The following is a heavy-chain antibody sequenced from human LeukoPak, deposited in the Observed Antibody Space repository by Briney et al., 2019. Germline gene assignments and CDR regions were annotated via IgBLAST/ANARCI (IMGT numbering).Heavy chain of an antibody. CDR2: INHSGST. V-gene: IGHV4-34*01. Sequence: SETLSLTCAVYGGSFSGYYWSWIRQPPGKGLEWIGEINHSGSTNYNPSLKSRVTISVDTSKNQFSLKLSSVTAADTAVYYCAGVRKPDNSRFDYWGQGTLATVSS. D-gene: IGHD1-20*01. CDR3: AGVRKPDNSRFDY. J-gene: IGHJ4*02. CDR1: GGSFSGYY.